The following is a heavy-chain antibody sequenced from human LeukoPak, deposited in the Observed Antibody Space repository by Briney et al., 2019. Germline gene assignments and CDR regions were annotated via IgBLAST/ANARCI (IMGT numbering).Heavy chain of an antibody. V-gene: IGHV3-64*01. CDR1: GFTFSSYA. CDR2: ISSNGGST. D-gene: IGHD2-15*01. J-gene: IGHJ4*02. CDR3: ARRRLGYCSGGSCSGIGY. Sequence: PGGSLRLSCAASGFTFSSYAMHWVRQAPGKGLEYVSAISSNGGSTYYANSVKGRFTISRDNSKNTLYLQMGSLRAEDMAVYYCARRRLGYCSGGSCSGIGYWGQGTLVTVSS.